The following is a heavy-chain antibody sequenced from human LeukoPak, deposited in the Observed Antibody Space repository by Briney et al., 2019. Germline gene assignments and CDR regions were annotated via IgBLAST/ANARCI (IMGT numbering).Heavy chain of an antibody. CDR2: IIPIFGTT. V-gene: IGHV1-69*13. CDR3: AVTTGTAASDAFDI. J-gene: IGHJ3*02. D-gene: IGHD1-1*01. CDR1: GGTFSSYA. Sequence: SVKVSCEASGGTFSSYAISWVRQAPGQGLEWVGGIIPIFGTTYYAQKFQGRVTITGDESTNTAYMELNSLRSEDTAVYYCAVTTGTAASDAFDIWGQGQMVTVSS.